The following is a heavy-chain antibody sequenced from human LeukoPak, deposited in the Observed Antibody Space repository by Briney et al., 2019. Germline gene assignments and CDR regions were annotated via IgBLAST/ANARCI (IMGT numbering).Heavy chain of an antibody. CDR2: ISAYNGNT. CDR1: GYTFTSYG. J-gene: IGHJ5*02. D-gene: IGHD6-13*01. CDR3: ARGFSSSWGHNWFDP. V-gene: IGHV1-18*01. Sequence: ASVKVSCKASGYTFTSYGISWVRQAPGQGLEWMGWISAYNGNTNYAQKLQGRVTMTTDTSTSTAYMELRGLRSDDTAVYYCARGFSSSWGHNWFDPWGQGTLVTVSS.